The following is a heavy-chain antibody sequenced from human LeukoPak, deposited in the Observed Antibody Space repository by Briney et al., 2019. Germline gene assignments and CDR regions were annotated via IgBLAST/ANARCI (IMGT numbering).Heavy chain of an antibody. CDR3: ARDRRYDILTGYYWWESDY. D-gene: IGHD3-9*01. CDR1: GFTFSSYA. V-gene: IGHV3-30*04. CDR2: TSYDGSNK. J-gene: IGHJ4*02. Sequence: GRSLRLSCAASGFTFSSYAMHWVRQAPGKGLEWVAVTSYDGSNKYYADSVKGRFTISRDNSKNTLYLQMNSLRAEDTAVYYCARDRRYDILTGYYWWESDYWGQGTLVTVSS.